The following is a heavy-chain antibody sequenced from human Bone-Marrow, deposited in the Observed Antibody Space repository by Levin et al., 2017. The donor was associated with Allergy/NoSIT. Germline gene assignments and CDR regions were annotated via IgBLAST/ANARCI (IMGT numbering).Heavy chain of an antibody. V-gene: IGHV3-23*01. CDR2: ISGSGTIT. J-gene: IGHJ4*02. Sequence: GESLKISCAASGFTFNTYAMRWVRQAPGKGLEWVSGISGSGTITYYADSVKGRFIISRDNAKNTLYLQMNSLRVEDTAVYYCAKDRIHLPHGPSDYWGQGTLLTVSS. CDR1: GFTFNTYA. CDR3: AKDRIHLPHGPSDY. D-gene: IGHD5-18*01.